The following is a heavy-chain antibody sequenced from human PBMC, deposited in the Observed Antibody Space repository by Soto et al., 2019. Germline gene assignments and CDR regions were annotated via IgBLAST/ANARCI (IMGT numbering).Heavy chain of an antibody. V-gene: IGHV3-48*02. CDR3: ARDWSYQSV. D-gene: IGHD1-26*01. J-gene: IGHJ4*02. CDR2: ISGNTNTI. Sequence: PGGSLRLSCAASGFTFSSYTMNWVRQAPGKGLEWVSSISGNTNTIYYADSVRGRFTISRDNAKNSLFLQMNSLRDEDTAVYYCARDWSYQSVWGQGTLVTVSS. CDR1: GFTFSSYT.